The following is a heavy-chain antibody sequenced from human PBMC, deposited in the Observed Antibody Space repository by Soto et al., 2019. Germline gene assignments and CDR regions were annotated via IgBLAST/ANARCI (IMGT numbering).Heavy chain of an antibody. V-gene: IGHV4-30-2*01. Sequence: SETLSLTCAVSGGSISSGGYSWSWIRQPPGKGLEWIGYIYHSGSTYYNPSLRSRVTISVDWSKNQFSLKLSSVTAADTAVYYCARDESGVYDYWGQGTLVTVSS. CDR2: IYHSGST. CDR3: ARDESGVYDY. J-gene: IGHJ4*02. CDR1: GGSISSGGYS. D-gene: IGHD2-15*01.